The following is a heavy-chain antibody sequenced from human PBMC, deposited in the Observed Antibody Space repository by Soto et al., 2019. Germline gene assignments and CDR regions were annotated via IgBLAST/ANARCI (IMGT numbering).Heavy chain of an antibody. CDR3: ARGRWVATRLAYYFDY. V-gene: IGHV1-3*01. D-gene: IGHD5-12*01. Sequence: QGQLVQSGAEVKNPGASVKLSCKASGYSSRDYAIKWRRQAPGQSLEGMGWINAGNGNPKYSQKFQGRVSITRDTSASTAHMELSSLRSEDTAVYYCARGRWVATRLAYYFDYWGQGTLVSVSS. CDR2: INAGNGNP. J-gene: IGHJ4*02. CDR1: GYSSRDYA.